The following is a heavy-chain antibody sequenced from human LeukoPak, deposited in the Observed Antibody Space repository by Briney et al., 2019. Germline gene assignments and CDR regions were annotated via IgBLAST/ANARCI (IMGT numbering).Heavy chain of an antibody. CDR1: GYTFTDYH. D-gene: IGHD5-24*01. V-gene: IGHV1-2*02. Sequence: ASVKVSCKASGYTFTDYHIHWVRQAPGQGLEWMGWINPNNGVTNYAQKLQDRVTMTRDASISTACMELSRLTSDDTALYYCALGRRDGYNYADYWGQGTLVTVSS. J-gene: IGHJ4*02. CDR3: ALGRRDGYNYADY. CDR2: INPNNGVT.